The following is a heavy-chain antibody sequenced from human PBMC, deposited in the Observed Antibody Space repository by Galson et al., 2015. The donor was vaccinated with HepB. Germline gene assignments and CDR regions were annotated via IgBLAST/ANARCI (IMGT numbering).Heavy chain of an antibody. CDR1: GFTFSSYA. J-gene: IGHJ4*02. D-gene: IGHD3-16*01. Sequence: SLRLSCAASGFTFSSYAMNRVRQAQGKGLEWVAVLSSHGDNEYYADSVKGRFTISRDNSENTVYLQMHSLRVEDTAVYYCARTFYFDYWGQGTLVTVSS. CDR3: ARTFYFDY. V-gene: IGHV3-30*04. CDR2: LSSHGDNE.